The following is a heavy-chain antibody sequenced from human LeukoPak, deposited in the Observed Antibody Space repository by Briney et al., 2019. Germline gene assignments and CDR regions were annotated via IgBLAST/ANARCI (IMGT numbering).Heavy chain of an antibody. CDR2: IYPGDSDT. Sequence: GESLKISCKGSGYNFTSYWIGWVRQMPGKGLEWMGIIYPGDSDTRYSPSFQGQVTISADKSISTAYLQWSSLKASDTAMNYCARLALSYCTSSSCYRTNWFDPWGQGTLVTVSS. D-gene: IGHD2-2*01. J-gene: IGHJ5*01. V-gene: IGHV5-51*01. CDR3: ARLALSYCTSSSCYRTNWFDP. CDR1: GYNFTSYW.